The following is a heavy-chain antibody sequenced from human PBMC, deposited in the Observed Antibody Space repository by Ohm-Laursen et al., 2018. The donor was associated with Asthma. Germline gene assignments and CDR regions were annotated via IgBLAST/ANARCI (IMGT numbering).Heavy chain of an antibody. D-gene: IGHD4-11*01. Sequence: SLRLSCAASGYSFSLYSIHWIRQAPGKGLEWVGRIKSKTDGGTTDYAAPVKGRFTISRDDSKNTLYLQMNSLRAEDTAVYYCARDKATDYSKYYYGMDVWGQGTTVTVSS. CDR2: IKSKTDGGTT. CDR1: GYSFSLYS. J-gene: IGHJ6*02. V-gene: IGHV3-15*01. CDR3: ARDKATDYSKYYYGMDV.